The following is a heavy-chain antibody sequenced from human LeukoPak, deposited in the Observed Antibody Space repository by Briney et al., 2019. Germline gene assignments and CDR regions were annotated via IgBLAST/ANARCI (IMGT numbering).Heavy chain of an antibody. CDR2: IIPIFGTA. J-gene: IGHJ5*02. V-gene: IGHV1-69*13. Sequence: SVKVSCKASGGTFSSYAISWVRQAPGQGLEWMGGIIPIFGTANYAQKFQSRVTITADESTSTAYMELSSLRSEDTAVYYCARTRRDGYNTYNWFDPWGQGTLVTVSS. D-gene: IGHD5-24*01. CDR3: ARTRRDGYNTYNWFDP. CDR1: GGTFSSYA.